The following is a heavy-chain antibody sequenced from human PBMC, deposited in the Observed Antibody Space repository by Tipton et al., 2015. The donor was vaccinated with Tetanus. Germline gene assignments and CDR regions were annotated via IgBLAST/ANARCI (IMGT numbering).Heavy chain of an antibody. V-gene: IGHV4-31*03. CDR2: ISNSGST. Sequence: TLSPTCTVSGGSISSDGAYWSWIRQHPGEGLEWIGYISNSGSTYYNPTLKSRVTISVDTSKNQFSLKLDSVTAADAAVYYCARPGVGGYTGYYFDFWGQGTVVTVSS. D-gene: IGHD5-12*01. J-gene: IGHJ4*02. CDR1: GGSISSDGAY. CDR3: ARPGVGGYTGYYFDF.